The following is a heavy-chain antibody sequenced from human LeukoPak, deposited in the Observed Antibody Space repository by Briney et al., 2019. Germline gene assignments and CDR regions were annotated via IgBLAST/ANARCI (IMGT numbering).Heavy chain of an antibody. CDR2: ISYGGSNK. J-gene: IGHJ4*02. CDR3: ARGLGYCSGGSCYSHFAFDY. D-gene: IGHD2-15*01. Sequence: PGRSLRLSCAASGFTFSSYAMHWVRQAPGKGLEWVAVISYGGSNKYYADSVKGRFTISRDNSKNTLYLQMNSLRAEDTAVYYCARGLGYCSGGSCYSHFAFDYWGQGTLVTVSS. V-gene: IGHV3-30-3*01. CDR1: GFTFSSYA.